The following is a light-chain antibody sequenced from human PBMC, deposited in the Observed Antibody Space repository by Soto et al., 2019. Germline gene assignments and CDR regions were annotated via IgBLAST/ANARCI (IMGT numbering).Light chain of an antibody. CDR1: SSDVGSHNY. CDR2: DVS. CDR3: CAYAGSYTDV. V-gene: IGLV2-11*01. Sequence: QSALTQPRSVSGSPGQSVTISCTGTSSDVGSHNYVSWYQQHPGKAPKLMIYDVSKRPSGVPDRFSGSKSGNTASLTISGLQDEDEDDYYCCAYAGSYTDVFGTGTKLTVL. J-gene: IGLJ1*01.